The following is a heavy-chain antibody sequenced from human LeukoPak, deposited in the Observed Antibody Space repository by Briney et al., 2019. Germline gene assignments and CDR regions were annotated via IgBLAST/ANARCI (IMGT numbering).Heavy chain of an antibody. J-gene: IGHJ3*02. CDR1: GYTFTGYY. D-gene: IGHD3-3*01. CDR3: ARGTPLTIPGLGAFDI. Sequence: ASVKVSCKASGYTFTGYYMHWVRQAPGQGLEWMGWINPNSGGTNYAQKFQGRVTMTRDTSISTAYMELSRLRSDDTAVYYCARGTPLTIPGLGAFDIWGQGTMVTVSS. CDR2: INPNSGGT. V-gene: IGHV1-2*02.